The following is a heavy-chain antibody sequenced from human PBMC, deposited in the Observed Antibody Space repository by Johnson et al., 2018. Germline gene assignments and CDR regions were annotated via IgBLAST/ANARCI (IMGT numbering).Heavy chain of an antibody. CDR2: IRSKAYGGTT. CDR1: GFTFGDYA. D-gene: IGHD6-6*01. J-gene: IGHJ3*01. V-gene: IGHV3-49*05. Sequence: VQLVESGGTLVKPGRSLRLSCTASGFTFGDYALSWFRQAPGKGLEWIGFIRSKAYGGTTEYAASVKGRFTVSRDDSKSIAYLQRNSLQTDDTAVYYCTRGWGWQLVFAFEFWGQGTMLTVSS. CDR3: TRGWGWQLVFAFEF.